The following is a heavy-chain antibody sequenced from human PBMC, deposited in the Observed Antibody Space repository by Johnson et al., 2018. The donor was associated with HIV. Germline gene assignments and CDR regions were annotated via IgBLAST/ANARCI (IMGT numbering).Heavy chain of an antibody. CDR3: AGEGNWNPTYGFDV. Sequence: HVQLVESGGGVVQPGRSLRLSCAASGFTFGSYAMHWVRQAPGKGLEWVALISFDGGTKYYADSVKGRFIISRDDSKDTLHLHMNSLRPEDTAGYFWAGEGNWNPTYGFDVWGQGTIATVSS. CDR2: ISFDGGTK. J-gene: IGHJ3*01. D-gene: IGHD1-1*01. CDR1: GFTFGSYA. V-gene: IGHV3-30*04.